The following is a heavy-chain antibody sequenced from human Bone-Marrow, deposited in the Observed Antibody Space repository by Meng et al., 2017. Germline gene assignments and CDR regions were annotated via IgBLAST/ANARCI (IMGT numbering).Heavy chain of an antibody. CDR1: GYTLTELS. Sequence: QVQVLQSGAEVEKPGASVKVCCKVSGYTLTELSMHWVRQAPGKGLEWMGGFDPEDGETIYAQKFQGRVTMTEDTSTDTAYMELSSLRSEDTAVYYCATDLQWELRPRIDYWGQGTLVTVSS. CDR2: FDPEDGET. J-gene: IGHJ4*02. V-gene: IGHV1-24*01. CDR3: ATDLQWELRPRIDY. D-gene: IGHD1-26*01.